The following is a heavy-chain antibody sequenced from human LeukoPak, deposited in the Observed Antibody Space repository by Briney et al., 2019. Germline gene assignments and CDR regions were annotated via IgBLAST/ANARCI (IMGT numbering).Heavy chain of an antibody. D-gene: IGHD2-2*01. V-gene: IGHV4-4*07. CDR3: ARGAGQLLPYYYYGMDV. CDR1: GGSFSHYY. Sequence: PSETLSLTCTVSGGSFSHYYWNWIRQPAGKGLEWVGRMFVSGNTIYNPSLKSRVTISVDTSKNQFSLKLSSVTAADTAVYYCARGAGQLLPYYYYGMDVWGQGTTVTVSS. J-gene: IGHJ6*02. CDR2: MFVSGNT.